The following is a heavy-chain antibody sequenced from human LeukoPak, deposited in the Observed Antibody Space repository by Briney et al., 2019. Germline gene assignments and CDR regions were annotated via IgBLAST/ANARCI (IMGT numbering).Heavy chain of an antibody. Sequence: TSETLSLTCTVSGGSISSYYWSWIRQPPGKGLEWIGSIYHSGSTYYNPSLKSRVTISVDTSKNQFSLKLSSVTAADTAVYYCARIGSTSYQGRFDYWGQGTLVTVSS. CDR2: IYHSGST. V-gene: IGHV4-59*08. CDR1: GGSISSYY. D-gene: IGHD2-2*01. J-gene: IGHJ4*02. CDR3: ARIGSTSYQGRFDY.